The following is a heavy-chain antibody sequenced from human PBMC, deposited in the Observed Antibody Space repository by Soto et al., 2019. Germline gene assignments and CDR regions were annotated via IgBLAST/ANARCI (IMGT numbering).Heavy chain of an antibody. CDR1: GAFVSDYY. Sequence: QVQLRESGPGRVKPSETLSLTCTVSGAFVSDYYWSWIRQSPGKGLEWIVYKGSAGSTKKNPSLERRVTVSVDTSTNQFFLKLTSVTAADTAVYYCARESGSGWPLDYWGQGTLVTVSS. CDR2: KGSAGST. V-gene: IGHV4-59*02. CDR3: ARESGSGWPLDY. D-gene: IGHD6-19*01. J-gene: IGHJ1*01.